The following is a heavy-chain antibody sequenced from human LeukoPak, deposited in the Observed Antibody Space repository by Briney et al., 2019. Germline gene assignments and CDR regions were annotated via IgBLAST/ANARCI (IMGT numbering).Heavy chain of an antibody. CDR3: TRGSIAYYYMGV. CDR1: GGSISSYY. D-gene: IGHD3-22*01. V-gene: IGHV4-59*01. J-gene: IGHJ6*03. Sequence: PSETLSLTCTVSGGSISSYYWSWIRQPPGKGLEWIGNIYHSGSTNYNPSLKSRVTISVDTSKNQFSLKLSSVTAADTAVYYCTRGSIAYYYMGVWGKGTTVTISS. CDR2: IYHSGST.